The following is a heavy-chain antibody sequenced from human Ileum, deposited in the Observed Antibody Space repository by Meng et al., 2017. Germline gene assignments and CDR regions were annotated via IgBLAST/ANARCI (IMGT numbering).Heavy chain of an antibody. Sequence: QVPLGESGPGLVKPSGTRSLTCAVSGDSISTNWWNWVRQPPGKGLEWIGQISHSGSAYYNPSLKSRVTMSVDKSKSQFSLMLTSVTAADTAIYYCARHGGYSQDFWGQGTLVTVSS. J-gene: IGHJ4*02. CDR1: GDSISTNW. CDR2: ISHSGSA. CDR3: ARHGGYSQDF. V-gene: IGHV4-4*02. D-gene: IGHD4-23*01.